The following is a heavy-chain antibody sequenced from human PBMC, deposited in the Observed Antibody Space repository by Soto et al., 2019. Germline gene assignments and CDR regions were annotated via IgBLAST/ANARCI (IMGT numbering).Heavy chain of an antibody. Sequence: SETLSLTCTVSGGSISSSSYYWGWIRQPPGKGLEWIGSIYYSGSTYYNPSLKSRVTISVDTSKNQFSLKLSSVTAADTAVYYCARFTGVRKRGVGSLTGDAFDYWGQGTLVTVSS. D-gene: IGHD7-27*01. V-gene: IGHV4-39*01. CDR3: ARFTGVRKRGVGSLTGDAFDY. CDR1: GGSISSSSYY. J-gene: IGHJ4*02. CDR2: IYYSGST.